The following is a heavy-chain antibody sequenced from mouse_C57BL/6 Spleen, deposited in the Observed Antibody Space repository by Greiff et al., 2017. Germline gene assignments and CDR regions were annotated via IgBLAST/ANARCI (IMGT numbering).Heavy chain of an antibody. D-gene: IGHD1-1*01. V-gene: IGHV1-81*01. CDR1: GYTFTSYG. CDR2: IYPRSGNT. J-gene: IGHJ2*01. CDR3: ARSTTVVARGLVY. Sequence: QVQLKQSGAELARPGASVKLSCKASGYTFTSYGISWVKQRTGQGLEWIGEIYPRSGNTYYNEKFKSKATLTVDKSSSTAYMQLSSLTSEDSAVYYCARSTTVVARGLVYWGQGTTLTVSS.